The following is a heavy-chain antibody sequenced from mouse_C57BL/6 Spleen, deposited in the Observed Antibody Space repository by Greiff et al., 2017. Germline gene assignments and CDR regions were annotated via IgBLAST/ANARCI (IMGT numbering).Heavy chain of an antibody. CDR2: IYPGDGDT. J-gene: IGHJ3*01. D-gene: IGHD6-1*01. CDR3: ASSHLTWFAY. CDR1: GYAFSSSW. Sequence: QVQLKESGPELVKPGASVKISCKASGYAFSSSWMNWVKQRPGKGLEWIGRIYPGDGDTNYNGKFKGKATLTADKSSSTAYMQLSSLTSEDSAVYFCASSHLTWFAYWGQGTLVTVSA. V-gene: IGHV1-82*01.